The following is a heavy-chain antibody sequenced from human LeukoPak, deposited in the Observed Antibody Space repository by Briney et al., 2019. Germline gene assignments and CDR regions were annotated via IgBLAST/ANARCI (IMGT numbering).Heavy chain of an antibody. CDR3: ARVNDYVWGSYPFDY. V-gene: IGHV3-66*01. D-gene: IGHD3-16*01. Sequence: GGSLRLSRAVSGFTFSSYDMSWVRQAPGKGLEWVSIIYSGGSTFYADSVKGRFTISRDNAKNTLYLQMNSLRAEDTAVYYCARVNDYVWGSYPFDYWGQGTLVTVSS. CDR1: GFTFSSYD. CDR2: IYSGGST. J-gene: IGHJ4*02.